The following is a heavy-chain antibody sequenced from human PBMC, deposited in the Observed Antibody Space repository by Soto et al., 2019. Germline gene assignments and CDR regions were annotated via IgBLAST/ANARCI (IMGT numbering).Heavy chain of an antibody. CDR3: ARPYGLGFDF. Sequence: QVQLQESGPGLVKPSETLSLTCTVSGGSINSYYWSWIRQPPGKGLEWIGYIYYSGSTNYNPSLKSRVTISVDTSKNQFPLKLSSVTAADTAVYYCARPYGLGFDFWGQGTLVTVSS. J-gene: IGHJ4*02. V-gene: IGHV4-59*08. CDR1: GGSINSYY. CDR2: IYYSGST. D-gene: IGHD3-10*01.